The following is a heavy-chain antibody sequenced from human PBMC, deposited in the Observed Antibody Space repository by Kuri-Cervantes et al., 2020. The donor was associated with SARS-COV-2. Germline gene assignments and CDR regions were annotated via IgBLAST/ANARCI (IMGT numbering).Heavy chain of an antibody. CDR3: ARALFSSSYYFDY. J-gene: IGHJ4*02. Sequence: SEILSLTCTVSGGSISRGDYYWSWIRQPPGKGLEWIGYIYYSGSTYYNPSLKSRVTISVDTSKNQFSLKLSSVTAADTAVYYCARALFSSSYYFDYWGQGTLVTVSS. V-gene: IGHV4-30-4*08. D-gene: IGHD6-6*01. CDR1: GGSISRGDYY. CDR2: IYYSGST.